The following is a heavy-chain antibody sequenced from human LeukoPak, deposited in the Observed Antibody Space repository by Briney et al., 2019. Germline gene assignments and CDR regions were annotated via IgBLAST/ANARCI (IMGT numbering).Heavy chain of an antibody. D-gene: IGHD2-15*01. CDR1: GFTFSSYG. CDR3: AKLWDMEYYYGMDV. Sequence: GGSLRLSCAASGFTFSSYGMHWVRQAPGKGLEWVAVISYDGSNKYYADSVKGRFTISRDNSKNTLYLQMNSLRAEDTAVYYCAKLWDMEYYYGMDVWGKGTTVTVSS. CDR2: ISYDGSNK. V-gene: IGHV3-30*18. J-gene: IGHJ6*04.